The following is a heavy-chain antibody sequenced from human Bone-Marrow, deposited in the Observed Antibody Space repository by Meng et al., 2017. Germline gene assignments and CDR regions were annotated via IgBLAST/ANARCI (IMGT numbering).Heavy chain of an antibody. Sequence: GGSLRLSCAASGFTFSNAWMSWVRQAPGKGLEWVSAISGSGGSTYYADSVKGRFTISRDNSKNTLYLQMNSLRAEDTAVYYCARAAYYYDSSGYYDHWGQGTLVTVSS. CDR3: ARAAYYYDSSGYYDH. CDR1: GFTFSNAW. D-gene: IGHD3-22*01. CDR2: ISGSGGST. J-gene: IGHJ5*02. V-gene: IGHV3-23*01.